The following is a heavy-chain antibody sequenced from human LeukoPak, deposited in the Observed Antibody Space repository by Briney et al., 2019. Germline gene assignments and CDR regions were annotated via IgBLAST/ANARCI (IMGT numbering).Heavy chain of an antibody. Sequence: SQTLSLTCTVSGGSVGSSTYYWGWIRQPPGKGLEWIASIAYSGSTYNPSLKSRVTISVDTSKNQFSLKLSSVTAADTAVYYCARLGFCTSTSCPWGQGTLVTVSS. V-gene: IGHV4-39*01. J-gene: IGHJ5*02. CDR1: GGSVGSSTYY. CDR2: IAYSGST. CDR3: ARLGFCTSTSCP. D-gene: IGHD2-2*01.